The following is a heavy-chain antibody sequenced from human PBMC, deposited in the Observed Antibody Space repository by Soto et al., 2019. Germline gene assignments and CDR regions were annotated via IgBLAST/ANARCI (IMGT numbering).Heavy chain of an antibody. CDR3: AAYYDILTGYPWSHYYGMDV. CDR2: IWYDGSNK. J-gene: IGHJ6*02. CDR1: GFTFSSYG. Sequence: GGSLRLSCAASGFTFSSYGMHWVHQAPGKGLEWVAVIWYDGSNKYYADSVKGRFTISRDNSKNTLYLQMNSLRAEDTAVYYCAAYYDILTGYPWSHYYGMDVWGQGTTVTVYS. V-gene: IGHV3-33*01. D-gene: IGHD3-9*01.